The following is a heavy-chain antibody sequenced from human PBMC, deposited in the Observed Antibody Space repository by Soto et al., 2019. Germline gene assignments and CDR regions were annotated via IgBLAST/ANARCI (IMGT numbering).Heavy chain of an antibody. Sequence: NPSETLSLTCAVYGGSFSGYYWSWIRQPPGKGLEWIGEINHSGSTNYNPSLKSRVTISVDTSKNQFSLKLSSVTAADTAVYYCARSGRITMIVRRYYYGMDVWGQGTTVTVSS. V-gene: IGHV4-34*01. CDR2: INHSGST. D-gene: IGHD3-22*01. CDR1: GGSFSGYY. J-gene: IGHJ6*02. CDR3: ARSGRITMIVRRYYYGMDV.